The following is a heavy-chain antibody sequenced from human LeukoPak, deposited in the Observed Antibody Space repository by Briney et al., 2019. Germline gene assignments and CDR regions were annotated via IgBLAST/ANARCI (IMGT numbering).Heavy chain of an antibody. J-gene: IGHJ4*02. CDR1: GFTFSSYW. D-gene: IGHD1-7*01. CDR2: IKQDGSEK. Sequence: PGGSLRLSCAASGFTFSSYWMSWVRQAPGKGLEWVTNIKQDGSEKYYVDSVKGRFTISRDNAKNSLYLQMNSLRAEDTAVYYCARDSGSWNYFPSCFDYWGQGTLVTVSS. CDR3: ARDSGSWNYFPSCFDY. V-gene: IGHV3-7*01.